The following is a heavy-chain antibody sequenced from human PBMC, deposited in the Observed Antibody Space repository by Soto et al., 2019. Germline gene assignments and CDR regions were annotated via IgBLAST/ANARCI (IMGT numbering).Heavy chain of an antibody. Sequence: QVQLQEWGVGLLMPSQTLSLTCRVHGGPLSGYFWTWIRQPPGKGLEWIGEINQSGRTNYNPPLDSRVFIQIDMSNTQFSLMLNSVTAADTAVYYCARGRHGSIPWRGAFDIWGQGTMVTVSS. D-gene: IGHD3-3*02. CDR3: ARGRHGSIPWRGAFDI. V-gene: IGHV4-34*01. CDR2: INQSGRT. J-gene: IGHJ3*02. CDR1: GGPLSGYF.